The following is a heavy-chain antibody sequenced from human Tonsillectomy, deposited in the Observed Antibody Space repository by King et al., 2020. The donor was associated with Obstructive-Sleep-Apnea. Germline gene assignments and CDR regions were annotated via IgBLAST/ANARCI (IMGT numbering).Heavy chain of an antibody. D-gene: IGHD1-14*01. V-gene: IGHV3-48*04. J-gene: IGHJ2*01. CDR1: GFTFSSYS. CDR3: AGGIFDDWYFDL. CDR2: ISSSSITL. Sequence: VQLVESGGGLVQPGGSLRLSCAASGFTFSSYSMNWVRQAPGKGVEWVSYISSSSITLYYADSVKGRLTISRDNAKNSLYLQMNSQRAEDTAVYYCAGGIFDDWYFDLWGRGTLVTVSS.